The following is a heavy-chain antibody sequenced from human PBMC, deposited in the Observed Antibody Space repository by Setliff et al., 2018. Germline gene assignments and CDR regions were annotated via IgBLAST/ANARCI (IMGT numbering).Heavy chain of an antibody. D-gene: IGHD4-17*01. CDR1: GGSISSSSYY. J-gene: IGHJ2*01. CDR2: IHHSGST. Sequence: PSETLSLTCTVSGGSISSSSYYWGWIRQPPGKGLEWIAEIHHSGSTNFHPSLKSRVAISVDPSKNQFYLNLRSVTAADTAVYFCARGTKTMVINYWYFDVWGRGTPVTVS. V-gene: IGHV4-39*07. CDR3: ARGTKTMVINYWYFDV.